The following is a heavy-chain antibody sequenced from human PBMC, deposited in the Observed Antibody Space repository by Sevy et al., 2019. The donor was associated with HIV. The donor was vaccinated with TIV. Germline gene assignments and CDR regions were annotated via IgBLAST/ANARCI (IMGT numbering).Heavy chain of an antibody. CDR1: GYTFTSFD. CDR3: ARMGYSYGYAVDF. V-gene: IGHV1-8*01. Sequence: ASVKVSCKASGYTFTSFDIKWVRQAPGQGLEWMGWMNPNNGNTGYAQNFQGRVIMTSNISISTAYMELSNLRSEDTAVYYCARMGYSYGYAVDFWRQGHLVTVSS. D-gene: IGHD5-18*01. CDR2: MNPNNGNT. J-gene: IGHJ4*02.